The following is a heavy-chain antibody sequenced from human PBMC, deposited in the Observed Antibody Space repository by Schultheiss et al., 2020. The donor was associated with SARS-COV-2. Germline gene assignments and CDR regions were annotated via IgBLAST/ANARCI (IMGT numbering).Heavy chain of an antibody. CDR2: IYYSGST. V-gene: IGHV4-34*01. CDR3: ARGQGRWLRFGFDY. J-gene: IGHJ4*02. CDR1: GGSFSGYY. D-gene: IGHD5-12*01. Sequence: SQTLSLTCAVYGGSFSGYYWSWIRQPPGKGLECIGYIYYSGSTYYNPSLKSRVTISVDTSKNQFSLKLSSVTAADTAVYYCARGQGRWLRFGFDYWGQGTLVTVSS.